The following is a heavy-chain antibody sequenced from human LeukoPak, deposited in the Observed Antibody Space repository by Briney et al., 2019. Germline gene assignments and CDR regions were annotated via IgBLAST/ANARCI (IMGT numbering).Heavy chain of an antibody. V-gene: IGHV5-51*01. CDR2: IYPGDSNT. CDR3: ARQEYYGSGSYLADY. Sequence: GESLKISCKVSGYILTTYWIGWVRQMPGKGLEWLGVIYPGDSNTRYSPSFQGQVTFSVDKSISTVYLQWSSLKASDTAIFYCARQEYYGSGSYLADYWGQGTLVTVSS. D-gene: IGHD3-10*01. CDR1: GYILTTYW. J-gene: IGHJ4*02.